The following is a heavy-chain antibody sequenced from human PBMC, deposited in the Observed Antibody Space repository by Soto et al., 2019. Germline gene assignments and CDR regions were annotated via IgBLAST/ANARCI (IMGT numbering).Heavy chain of an antibody. J-gene: IGHJ4*02. V-gene: IGHV3-30-3*01. D-gene: IGHD1-20*01. CDR1: GFSFSDHA. CDR2: VEHDGTSK. Sequence: GGSLRLSCAASGFSFSDHAMHWVRRAPGKGLEWVALVEHDGTSKYYAGSVKGRFTISSDKSSNTLFLQMDSLDTEDTAVYYCASDNRITGIVAELDLWGRGTLVTVSS. CDR3: ASDNRITGIVAELDL.